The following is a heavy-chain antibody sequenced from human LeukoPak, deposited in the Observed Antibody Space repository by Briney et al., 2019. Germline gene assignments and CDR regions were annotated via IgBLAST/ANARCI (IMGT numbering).Heavy chain of an antibody. J-gene: IGHJ3*02. CDR1: GFTFSSYG. CDR2: ISSSSSYI. D-gene: IGHD3-16*01. CDR3: ARGSGAFDI. V-gene: IGHV3-21*01. Sequence: PGGSLRLSCAASGFTFSSYGMNWVRQAPGQGLEWVASISSSSRPGKGLEWVSSISSSSSYINYADSVKGRFTISRDNAKNSLYLQMNSLRAEDTAVYYCARGSGAFDIWGQGTMVTVSS.